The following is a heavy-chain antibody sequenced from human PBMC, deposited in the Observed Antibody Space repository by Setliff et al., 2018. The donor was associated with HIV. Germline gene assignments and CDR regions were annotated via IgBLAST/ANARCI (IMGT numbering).Heavy chain of an antibody. J-gene: IGHJ3*02. D-gene: IGHD3-9*01. Sequence: GESLKISCKGSGYNFANYWIGWVRQMPGKGLEWMGLIYCGDSRTRYSPSFQGQVTISADKSITTAYLQWSSLKASDTAMYYCARRKLATGYDAFDIWGQGTMVTVSS. CDR3: ARRKLATGYDAFDI. V-gene: IGHV5-51*01. CDR1: GYNFANYW. CDR2: IYCGDSRT.